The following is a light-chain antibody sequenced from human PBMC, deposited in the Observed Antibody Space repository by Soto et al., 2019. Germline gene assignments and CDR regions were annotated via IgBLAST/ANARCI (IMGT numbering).Light chain of an antibody. CDR2: WAS. CDR3: QQYFTAPIT. Sequence: DIVMTQSPDSLAVSLGERATINCKSSQSLLSRSNNKNYFAWFQQRPGQPPKQIIYWASTRESGVPDRFSGRGFWTDFTFPISSLEGEDGGVYYFQQYFTAPITFGGGTKVEIK. J-gene: IGKJ4*01. V-gene: IGKV4-1*01. CDR1: QSLLSRSNNKNY.